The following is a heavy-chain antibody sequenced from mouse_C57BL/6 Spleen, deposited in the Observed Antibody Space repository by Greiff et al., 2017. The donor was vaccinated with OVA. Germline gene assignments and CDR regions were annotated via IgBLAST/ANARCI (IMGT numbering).Heavy chain of an antibody. V-gene: IGHV5-17*01. CDR3: ARSHYYGSLDY. CDR1: GFTFSDYG. J-gene: IGHJ2*01. Sequence: DVQLVASGGGLVKPGGSLKLSCAASGFTFSDYGMHWVRQAPEKGLEWVAYISSGSSTIYYADTVKGRFTISRDNAKNTLFLQMTSLRSEDTAMYYCARSHYYGSLDYWGQGTTLTVSS. CDR2: ISSGSSTI. D-gene: IGHD1-1*01.